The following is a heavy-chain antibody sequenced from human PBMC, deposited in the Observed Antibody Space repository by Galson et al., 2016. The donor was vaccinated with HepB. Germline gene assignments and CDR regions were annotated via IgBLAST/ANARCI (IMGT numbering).Heavy chain of an antibody. CDR3: VSLRLNAFDI. CDR1: GGPFSSTTYY. V-gene: IGHV4-39*01. CDR2: SHYGGST. Sequence: ETLSLTCTVSGGPFSSTTYYWGCIRQPPGKGLEWIGSSHYGGSTYYNPSLESRVTISVDTSKNQFSLKLRSVTAADTAIYYGVSLRLNAFDIWGQGTMVTVSS. J-gene: IGHJ3*02. D-gene: IGHD4-17*01.